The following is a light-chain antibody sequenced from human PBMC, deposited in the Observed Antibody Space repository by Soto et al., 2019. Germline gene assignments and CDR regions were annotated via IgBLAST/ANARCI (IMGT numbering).Light chain of an antibody. V-gene: IGKV3-15*01. CDR3: QQYNSWPRT. CDR2: GAS. J-gene: IGKJ1*01. Sequence: EIVLTQSPATLSVSPGERATLSCRASQSVSSNLAWYQQKPGQAPRLLIYGASTRATGIPARISGSGSGTDFTLTISSLQSEDFAVYFCQQYNSWPRTFGQGTKVEIK. CDR1: QSVSSN.